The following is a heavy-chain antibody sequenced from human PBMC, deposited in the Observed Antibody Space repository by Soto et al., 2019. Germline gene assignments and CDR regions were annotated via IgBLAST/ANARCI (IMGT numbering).Heavy chain of an antibody. J-gene: IGHJ6*02. D-gene: IGHD2-15*01. Sequence: EVQLLESGGGLVQPGGSLRLSCAASGFTFSSYAMSWVRQAPGKGLEWVSAISGSGGSTYYADSVKGRFTISRDNSKNTLYLQMNSLRAEDTAVYYCAKKAVVVAAKAYGMDVWGQGTTVTVSS. V-gene: IGHV3-23*01. CDR2: ISGSGGST. CDR3: AKKAVVVAAKAYGMDV. CDR1: GFTFSSYA.